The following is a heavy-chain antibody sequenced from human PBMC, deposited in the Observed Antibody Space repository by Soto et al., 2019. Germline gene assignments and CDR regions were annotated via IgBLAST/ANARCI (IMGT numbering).Heavy chain of an antibody. V-gene: IGHV3-9*01. Sequence: EVQLVESGGGLVQPGGSLRLSCAASGFTFSSYDMHWVRQATGKGLEWVSGISWNSGSIGYADSVKGRFTISRDNAKNSLYLQMNSLRAEDTALYYCAKDGVDTAMPSYYFDYWGQGTLVTVSS. CDR1: GFTFSSYD. CDR3: AKDGVDTAMPSYYFDY. D-gene: IGHD5-18*01. J-gene: IGHJ4*02. CDR2: ISWNSGSI.